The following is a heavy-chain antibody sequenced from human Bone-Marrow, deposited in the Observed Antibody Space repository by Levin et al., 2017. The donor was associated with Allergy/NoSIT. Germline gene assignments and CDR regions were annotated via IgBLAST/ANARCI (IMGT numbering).Heavy chain of an antibody. V-gene: IGHV3-15*01. Sequence: GGSLRLSCAASGLTFSEAWMTWVRQAPGKGLEWVGHIKSRTDGGSTHYTTPLKGRFTISRDDSRSTLYLYMYNLKIEDTGVYYCSADLDYWGQGTLVTVSS. J-gene: IGHJ4*02. CDR2: IKSRTDGGST. CDR3: SADLDY. CDR1: GLTFSEAW.